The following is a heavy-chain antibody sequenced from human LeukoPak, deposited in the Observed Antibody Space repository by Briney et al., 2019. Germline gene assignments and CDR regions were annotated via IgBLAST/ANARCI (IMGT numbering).Heavy chain of an antibody. V-gene: IGHV4-30-4*08. CDR2: ISYSGST. D-gene: IGHD2-2*01. CDR1: GGFISSGAYY. Sequence: SETLSLTCTVSGGFISSGAYYWSWVRQPPGKGLEWIAYISYSGSTYYNPSLKSQVTISIDTSKNQFSLKLSSVTAADTAVYYCARGFIDVVVPAAISGYAFDIWGQGTMVTVSS. J-gene: IGHJ3*02. CDR3: ARGFIDVVVPAAISGYAFDI.